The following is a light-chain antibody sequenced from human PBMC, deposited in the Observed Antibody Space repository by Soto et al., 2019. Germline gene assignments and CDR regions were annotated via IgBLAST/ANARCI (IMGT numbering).Light chain of an antibody. Sequence: QPVLTQPPSVSGAPGQRVTISCTGSSSNIGAGYDVHWYQQLPGTAPKLLIYGNSNRPSGVPDRFSGSKSGTSASLAITGLQAEDEADYYCQSYDSSLSGLYWVFGGGTKVTVL. CDR2: GNS. J-gene: IGLJ3*02. CDR1: SSNIGAGYD. V-gene: IGLV1-40*01. CDR3: QSYDSSLSGLYWV.